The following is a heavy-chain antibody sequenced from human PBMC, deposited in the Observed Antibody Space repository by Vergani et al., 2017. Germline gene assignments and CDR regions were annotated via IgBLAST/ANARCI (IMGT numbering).Heavy chain of an antibody. CDR2: ISWNSGSI. CDR1: GFTFDDYA. CDR3: AKDWAPSRGGFDY. Sequence: EVQLVESGGGLVQPGRSLRLSCAASGFTFDDYAMHWVRQAPGKGLEWVSGISWNSGSIGYADSVKGRFTISRDNAKNSLYLQMNSLRAEDTALYYCAKDWAPSRGGFDYWGQGTLVTVSS. D-gene: IGHD3-10*01. V-gene: IGHV3-9*01. J-gene: IGHJ4*02.